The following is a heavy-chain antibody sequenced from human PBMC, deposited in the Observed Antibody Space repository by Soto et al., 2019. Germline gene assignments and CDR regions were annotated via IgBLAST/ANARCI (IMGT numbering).Heavy chain of an antibody. Sequence: GGSLRLSCAASGFNFSSYSMNWVRQAPGKGLEWVSSISSSSSYIYYADSVKGRFTISRDNAKNSLYLQMNSLRAEDTAVYYCARESGGFEVVIAMGYHYMEVWGKGTTVTVSS. CDR2: ISSSSSYI. CDR3: ARESGGFEVVIAMGYHYMEV. D-gene: IGHD2-21*01. V-gene: IGHV3-21*01. CDR1: GFNFSSYS. J-gene: IGHJ6*03.